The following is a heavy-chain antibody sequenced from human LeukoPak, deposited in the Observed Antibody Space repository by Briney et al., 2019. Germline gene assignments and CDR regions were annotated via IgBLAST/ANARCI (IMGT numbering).Heavy chain of an antibody. V-gene: IGHV4-31*03. CDR1: GGSISSGGYY. D-gene: IGHD3-3*01. J-gene: IGHJ4*02. Sequence: SQTLSLTCTVSGGSISSGGYYWSWIRQHPGKGLEWIGYIYYSGSTYYNPSLKSRVTISVDTSKNQFSLKLSSVTAADTAVYYCARGQSSGYLFDYWGQGTLVTVSS. CDR3: ARGQSSGYLFDY. CDR2: IYYSGST.